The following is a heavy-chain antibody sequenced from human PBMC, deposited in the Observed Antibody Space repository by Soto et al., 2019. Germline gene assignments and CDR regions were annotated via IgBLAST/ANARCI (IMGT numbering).Heavy chain of an antibody. V-gene: IGHV4-39*01. Sequence: SETLSLTCTVSGGSISSRGYYWGWIRQPPGKGLEWIGTIYYSGSTYYNPSLKSRVTISVDTSKNQFSLKLSSVTAADTAVYYCATSNGFDPWGQGTLVTVS. CDR1: GGSISSRGYY. J-gene: IGHJ5*02. CDR3: ATSNGFDP. CDR2: IYYSGST.